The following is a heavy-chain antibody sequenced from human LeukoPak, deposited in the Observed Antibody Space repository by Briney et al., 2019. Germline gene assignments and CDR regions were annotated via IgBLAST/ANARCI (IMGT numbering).Heavy chain of an antibody. D-gene: IGHD3-3*01. V-gene: IGHV4-39*01. CDR3: ARQTGVGLFILP. Sequence: PGGSLRLSCAASGFTFSSYAMSWVRQAPGKGLEWVGSIYYSGNTYYNPSLKSRVTISVDTSKNQFSLKLTSVTAADTAVYYCARQTGVGLFILPGGRGTLVTVSS. CDR2: IYYSGNT. CDR1: GFTFSSYA. J-gene: IGHJ4*02.